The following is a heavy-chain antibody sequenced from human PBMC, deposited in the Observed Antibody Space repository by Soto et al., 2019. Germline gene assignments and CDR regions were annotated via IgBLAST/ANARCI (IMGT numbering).Heavy chain of an antibody. D-gene: IGHD6-19*01. CDR2: ISGSAGNT. V-gene: IGHV3-23*01. CDR3: AKGDGSGWYRYPFGVDV. CDR1: GFTFSTYA. J-gene: IGHJ6*01. Sequence: EVQLLESGGGLVQPGGSLRLSCAASGFTFSTYAMSWVRQAPGEGLEWVSGISGSAGNTYYADSVKGRFTISRDNSKNTLYVQMNSLRAEDTAVYYCAKGDGSGWYRYPFGVDVW.